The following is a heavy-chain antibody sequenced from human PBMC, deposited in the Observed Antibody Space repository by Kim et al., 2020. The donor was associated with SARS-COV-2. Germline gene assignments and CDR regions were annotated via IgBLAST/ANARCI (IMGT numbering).Heavy chain of an antibody. CDR3: AANFDV. CDR1: GFTFSNYG. J-gene: IGHJ4*02. CDR2: IWHDGSDK. Sequence: GGSLRLSCAASGFTFSNYGIHWVRQAPGKGLEWVAVIWHDGSDKYYADSVKGRFTISRDNSRNTAHLQMNSLRAEDTAVYYCAANFDVWGPGTLVTVSS. V-gene: IGHV3-33*01.